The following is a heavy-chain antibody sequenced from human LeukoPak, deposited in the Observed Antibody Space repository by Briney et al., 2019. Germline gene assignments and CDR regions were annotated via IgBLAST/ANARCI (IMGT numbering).Heavy chain of an antibody. D-gene: IGHD3-3*02. V-gene: IGHV1-46*01. CDR1: GYTFTTYY. CDR3: ARGPPGRVSEISKRGLFDP. Sequence: ASVKVSCKASGYTFTTYYMHWVRQAPGQGLEWMGIINPSGGSTTYAQKFQGRVTMTRDTSTTTVYMEPNSLISDDTAVYYCARGPPGRVSEISKRGLFDPWGQGTLVTVSS. CDR2: INPSGGST. J-gene: IGHJ5*02.